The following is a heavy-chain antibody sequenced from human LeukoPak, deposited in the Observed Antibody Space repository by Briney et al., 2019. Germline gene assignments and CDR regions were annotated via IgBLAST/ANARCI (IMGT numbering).Heavy chain of an antibody. Sequence: TPSETLSLTCTVSGDSFSSGYWSWIRQSPGKGLEWIGYTSHSDSTRYNPSLKSRVTMSIDTSMNQFSLKVTSVTAADTAVYYCARDLYSGSHYFDYWGQGTLVTVSS. D-gene: IGHD1-26*01. V-gene: IGHV4-59*01. CDR2: TSHSDST. J-gene: IGHJ4*02. CDR3: ARDLYSGSHYFDY. CDR1: GDSFSSGY.